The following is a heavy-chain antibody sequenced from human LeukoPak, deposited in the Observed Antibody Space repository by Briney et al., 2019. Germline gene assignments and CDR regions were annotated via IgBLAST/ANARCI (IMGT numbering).Heavy chain of an antibody. CDR3: VKAVYAEWSLFDF. Sequence: GGSLRLSCAASGFTFSGSAMHWVRQAPGKGLEWVAVISYDGSDKYYADSVKGRFTISRDNSKSTLYLQLNSLRAEDTAVYYCVKAVYAEWSLFDFWGQGTLVTVSS. CDR2: ISYDGSDK. J-gene: IGHJ4*02. CDR1: GFTFSGSA. D-gene: IGHD3-3*01. V-gene: IGHV3-30*04.